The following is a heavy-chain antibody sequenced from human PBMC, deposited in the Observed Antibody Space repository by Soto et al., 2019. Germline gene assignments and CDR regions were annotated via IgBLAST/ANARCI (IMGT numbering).Heavy chain of an antibody. CDR2: IYYSGST. CDR3: ARGVGYCTNGVCYSNYYYYGMDV. Sequence: SETLSLTCTVSGGSVSSGSYYWSWIRQPPGKGLEWIGYIYYSGSTNYNPSLKSRVTISVDTSKNQFSLKLSSVTAADTAVYYCARGVGYCTNGVCYSNYYYYGMDVWGQGTTVTVSS. CDR1: GGSVSSGSYY. J-gene: IGHJ6*02. D-gene: IGHD2-8*01. V-gene: IGHV4-61*01.